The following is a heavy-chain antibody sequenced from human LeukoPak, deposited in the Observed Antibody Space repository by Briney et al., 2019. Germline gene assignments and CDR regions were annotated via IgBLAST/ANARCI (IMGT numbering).Heavy chain of an antibody. D-gene: IGHD2-21*01. CDR2: ITNDGSST. CDR3: VRDVWGDRDSYFDY. J-gene: IGHJ4*02. V-gene: IGHV3-74*01. CDR1: GFTFSSYW. Sequence: GGSLRLSCAASGFTFSSYWMHWVRQAPGKGLVWVSRITNDGSSTSYADSVTGRFTISRDNAKNTLYLQMNSLRAEDTAVYYCVRDVWGDRDSYFDYWGQGTLVTVSS.